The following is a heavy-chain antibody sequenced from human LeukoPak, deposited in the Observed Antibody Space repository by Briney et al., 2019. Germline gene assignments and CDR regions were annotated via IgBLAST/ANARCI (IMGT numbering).Heavy chain of an antibody. CDR1: GFTFSSYG. CDR3: AKDAGPHFYYYYMDV. V-gene: IGHV3-23*01. CDR2: ISGSGGST. Sequence: TGGSLRLSCAASGFTFSSYGMSWVRQAPGKGLEWVSAISGSGGSTYYADSVKGRFTISRDNSKNTLYLQMNSLRAEDTAVYYCAKDAGPHFYYYYMDVWGKGTTVTISS. J-gene: IGHJ6*03.